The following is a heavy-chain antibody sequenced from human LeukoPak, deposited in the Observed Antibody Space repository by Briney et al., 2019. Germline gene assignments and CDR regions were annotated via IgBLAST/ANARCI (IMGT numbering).Heavy chain of an antibody. CDR2: MNPNSGNT. D-gene: IGHD1-26*01. CDR1: GYTFTSYD. J-gene: IGHJ4*02. V-gene: IGHV1-8*01. Sequence: ASVKVSCKASGYTFTSYDINWVRQATGQGLEWMGWMNPNSGNTGYAQKFQGRDTMTRNTSISTAYMELSSLRSEDTAVYYCAIPNGATYSGGYAFDYWGQGTLVTVSS. CDR3: AIPNGATYSGGYAFDY.